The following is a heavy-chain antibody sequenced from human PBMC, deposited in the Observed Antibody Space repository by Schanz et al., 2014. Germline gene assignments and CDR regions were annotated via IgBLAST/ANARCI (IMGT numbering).Heavy chain of an antibody. Sequence: QVQLVQSGPEVKKPGASVKVSCKASGYTFTSYGISWVRQAPGQGLEWMGWINTGSGDTKYSQNFQGRVTITRDTSASTAYMELSSLRSDDTAVYYCAKAEYDILTDSYSRLDPWGQGTLVTVSS. D-gene: IGHD3-9*01. CDR2: INTGSGDT. J-gene: IGHJ5*02. V-gene: IGHV1-18*01. CDR1: GYTFTSYG. CDR3: AKAEYDILTDSYSRLDP.